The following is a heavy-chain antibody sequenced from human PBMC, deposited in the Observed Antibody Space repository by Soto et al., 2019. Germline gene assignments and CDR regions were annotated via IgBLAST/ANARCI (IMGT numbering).Heavy chain of an antibody. CDR1: GGSFSGYY. CDR2: INHSGST. J-gene: IGHJ6*02. V-gene: IGHV4-34*01. D-gene: IGHD1-7*01. Sequence: QVQLQQWGAGLLKPSETLSLTCAVYGGSFSGYYWSWIRQPPGKGLEWIGEINHSGSTNYNPSLKSRVTISVDTSKNQFSLKLSSVTAADTAVYYCARGRGYNWNYGYYYYGMDVWGHGTTVTVSS. CDR3: ARGRGYNWNYGYYYYGMDV.